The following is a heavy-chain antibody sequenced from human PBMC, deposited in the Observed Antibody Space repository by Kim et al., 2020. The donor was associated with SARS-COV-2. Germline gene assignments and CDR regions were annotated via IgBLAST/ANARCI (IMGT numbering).Heavy chain of an antibody. Sequence: GGSLRLSCVASGFTFSKYWMYWVRQVPGKGLVWIARINPDGTNTRYADVGEGRFIVSRDDVKSTLYLHLNSLGVEDTAIYFCATWGQSTTAWYNYWGQGTLVTVSS. CDR3: ATWGQSTTAWYNY. CDR2: INPDGTNT. CDR1: GFTFSKYW. V-gene: IGHV3-74*01. D-gene: IGHD6-13*01. J-gene: IGHJ4*02.